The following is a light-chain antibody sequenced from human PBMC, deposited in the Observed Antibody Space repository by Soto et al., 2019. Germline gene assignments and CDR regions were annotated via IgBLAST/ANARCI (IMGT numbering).Light chain of an antibody. CDR1: QGIRND. V-gene: IGKV1-6*01. J-gene: IGKJ2*01. CDR3: LQDYNYPYT. Sequence: AIQMTQSPSSLSASVGDRVTITCRASQGIRNDLGWYQQKPGKAPKLLIYVVSSLQSGVPSRFSGSGSGTDFTLTISSLQPEDFATYYCLQDYNYPYTFGQGTKLEIK. CDR2: VVS.